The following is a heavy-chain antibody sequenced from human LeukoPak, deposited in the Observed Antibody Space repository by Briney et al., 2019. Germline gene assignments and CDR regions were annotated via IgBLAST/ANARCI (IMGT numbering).Heavy chain of an antibody. CDR2: IYHSGST. CDR1: GGSISSSNW. Sequence: SETLSLTCTVSGGSISSSNWWSWVRQPPGKGLEWIGEIYHSGSTNYNPSLKSRVTISVDKSKNQFSLKLSSVTAADTAAYYCAREISSGYYYYFDYWGQGTLVTVSS. CDR3: AREISSGYYYYFDY. D-gene: IGHD3-22*01. J-gene: IGHJ4*02. V-gene: IGHV4-4*02.